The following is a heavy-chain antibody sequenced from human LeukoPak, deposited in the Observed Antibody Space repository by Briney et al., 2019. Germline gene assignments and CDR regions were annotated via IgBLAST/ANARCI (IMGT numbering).Heavy chain of an antibody. V-gene: IGHV4-59*12. J-gene: IGHJ5*02. D-gene: IGHD3-22*01. Sequence: MASETLSLTCTVSGGSISSYYWSWIRQPPGKGLEWIGYIYYSGSTNYRPSLKSRVTISVDTSKNQFSLKLSSVTAADTAVYYCARDVFTMIVIEYGHWFDPWGQGTLVTVSS. CDR3: ARDVFTMIVIEYGHWFDP. CDR1: GGSISSYY. CDR2: IYYSGST.